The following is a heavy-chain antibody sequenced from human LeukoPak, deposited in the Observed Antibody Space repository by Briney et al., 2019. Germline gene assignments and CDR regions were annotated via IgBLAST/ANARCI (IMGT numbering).Heavy chain of an antibody. CDR3: AREGYYDFWSGYHGNWFDP. CDR2: IYTSGST. Sequence: SETLSLTCTVSGGSISSYYWSWIRQPAGKGLEWIGRIYTSGSTNYNPSLKSRVTMSVDTSKNQFSLKLSSVTAADTAVYYCAREGYYDFWSGYHGNWFDPWGQGTLVTVSS. V-gene: IGHV4-4*07. D-gene: IGHD3-3*01. CDR1: GGSISSYY. J-gene: IGHJ5*02.